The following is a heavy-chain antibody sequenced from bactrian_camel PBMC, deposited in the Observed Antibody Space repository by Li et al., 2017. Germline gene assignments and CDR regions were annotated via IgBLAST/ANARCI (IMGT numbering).Heavy chain of an antibody. CDR3: AADNVNLQLARHYSY. V-gene: IGHV3S53*01. J-gene: IGHJ4*01. D-gene: IGHD7*01. Sequence: HVQLVESGGSSVQAGGSLRLSCAASGYSVSTGYMAWFRQAPGKEREGVAAIDTAGAPTYTYAVAGRFTISKDNVKNTLYLQMNDLKSEDTAMYYCAADNVNLQLARHYSYWGQGTQVTVS. CDR1: GYSVSTGY. CDR2: IDTAGAP.